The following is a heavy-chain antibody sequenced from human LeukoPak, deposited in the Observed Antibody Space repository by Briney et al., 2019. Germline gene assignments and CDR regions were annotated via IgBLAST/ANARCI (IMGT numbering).Heavy chain of an antibody. CDR2: ISGSSGHT. CDR3: AKVGFSEMEWLLYSDH. Sequence: GRSLILSCAASGFTFSSYGMPWVRQAPGKGLEWVSAISGSSGHTYYADSVRGRFTISRDNSKNTLYLQMNSLRAEDTAVYYCAKVGFSEMEWLLYSDHWGQGTLVTVSS. V-gene: IGHV3-23*01. D-gene: IGHD3-3*01. CDR1: GFTFSSYG. J-gene: IGHJ4*02.